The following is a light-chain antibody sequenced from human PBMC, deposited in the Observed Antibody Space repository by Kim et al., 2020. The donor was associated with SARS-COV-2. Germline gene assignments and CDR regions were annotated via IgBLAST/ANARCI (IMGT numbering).Light chain of an antibody. CDR3: QQYNGDWT. V-gene: IGKV1-5*03. J-gene: IGKJ1*01. Sequence: SASVGDSCTITCRASQNINKWLAWYQQKPGRAPKLLISKASTLQSGVPSRFRGSGSGTEFILTISSLQPDDLATYFCQQYNGDWTFGQGTKVDIK. CDR1: QNINKW. CDR2: KAS.